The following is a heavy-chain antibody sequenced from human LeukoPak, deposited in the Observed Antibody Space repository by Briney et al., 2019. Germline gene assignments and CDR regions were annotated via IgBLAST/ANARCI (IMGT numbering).Heavy chain of an antibody. D-gene: IGHD2-21*02. CDR2: INPNSGGT. J-gene: IGHJ1*01. CDR3: ARAKLDDCGGVCDQYFQH. Sequence: ASVKVSCKASGYTFTGYHMHWVRQAPGQGLEWMGWINPNSGGTNFAQKFQGRVTLTRDTSTNTAYMELSSLRSDDTAVYYCARAKLDDCGGVCDQYFQHWGQGTLVTVSS. V-gene: IGHV1-2*02. CDR1: GYTFTGYH.